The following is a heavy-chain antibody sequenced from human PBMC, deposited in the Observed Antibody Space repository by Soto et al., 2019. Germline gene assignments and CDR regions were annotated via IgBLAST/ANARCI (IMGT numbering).Heavy chain of an antibody. CDR1: GFTFSSYA. CDR3: AKRRLAAMVTGLGSSLDY. J-gene: IGHJ4*02. Sequence: GGSLRLSCAASGFTFSSYAMSWVRQAPGKGLEWVSAISGSGGSTYYADSVKGRFTISRDNSKNTLYLQMNSLRAEDTAVYYCAKRRLAAMVTGLGSSLDYWGQGTLVTVSS. V-gene: IGHV3-23*01. D-gene: IGHD5-18*01. CDR2: ISGSGGST.